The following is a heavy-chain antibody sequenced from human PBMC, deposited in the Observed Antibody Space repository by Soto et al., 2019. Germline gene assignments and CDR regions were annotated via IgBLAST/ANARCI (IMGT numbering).Heavy chain of an antibody. CDR3: ARWLYSGMGV. D-gene: IGHD2-8*01. J-gene: IGHJ6*02. CDR2: IDPIDSYT. V-gene: IGHV5-10-1*01. CDR1: GDSLTSYW. Sequence: ESLKISCKGCGDSLTSYWISWVLQMPGKGLEWMGRIDPIDSYTNYSPSFQGHVTISADKSISTAYLQWSSLKASDTAMYYCARWLYSGMGVWGQGTTVTVSS.